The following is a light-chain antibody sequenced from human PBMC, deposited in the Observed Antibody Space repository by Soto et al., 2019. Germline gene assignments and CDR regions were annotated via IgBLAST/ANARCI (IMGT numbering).Light chain of an antibody. CDR3: TSYTSRRTLV. Sequence: QSALTQPASVSGSRGQSITISCTGTSTDVGGYNYVSWYQQHPGKAPKLMIYEVSNRPSGVSNRFSGSKSGNTASLSSSGLQAEDEADYYCTSYTSRRTLVFGTGTKLTGL. V-gene: IGLV2-14*01. J-gene: IGLJ1*01. CDR2: EVS. CDR1: STDVGGYNY.